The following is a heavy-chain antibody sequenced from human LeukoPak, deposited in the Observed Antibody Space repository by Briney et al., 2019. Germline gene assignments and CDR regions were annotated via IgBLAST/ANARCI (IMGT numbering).Heavy chain of an antibody. CDR3: ASGITFGGVIVTGWFDP. V-gene: IGHV1-2*02. CDR1: GYTFTGYY. D-gene: IGHD3-16*02. CDR2: INPNSGGT. J-gene: IGHJ5*02. Sequence: ASVKVSCKASGYTFTGYYMHWVRQAPGQGLEWMGWINPNSGGTNYAQKSQGRVTMTRDTSISTAYMELSRLRSDDTAVYYCASGITFGGVIVTGWFDPWGQGTLVTVSS.